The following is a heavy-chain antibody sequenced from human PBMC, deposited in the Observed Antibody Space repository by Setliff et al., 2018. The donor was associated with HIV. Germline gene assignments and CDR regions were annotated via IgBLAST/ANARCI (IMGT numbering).Heavy chain of an antibody. J-gene: IGHJ3*02. CDR3: ARDWASAGYCSGGSCYAFDI. CDR2: IKQGGSEK. D-gene: IGHD2-15*01. V-gene: IGHV3-7*01. CDR1: GFTFSTYG. Sequence: PGGSLRLSCAASGFTFSTYGMSWVSQAPGKGLEWVANIKQGGSEKYYVDSVKGRFTISRDNAKNSLYLQMNSLRAEDTAVYYCARDWASAGYCSGGSCYAFDIWGQGTMVTVSS.